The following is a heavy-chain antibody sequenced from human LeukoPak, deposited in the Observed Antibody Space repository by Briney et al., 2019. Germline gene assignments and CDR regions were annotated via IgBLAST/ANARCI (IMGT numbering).Heavy chain of an antibody. CDR1: GFTFSSYN. D-gene: IGHD2-15*01. J-gene: IGHJ6*03. CDR3: AKRGGTDSFYYFYYMDV. Sequence: GRSLRLSCAASGFTFSSYNFHWLRQAPGKGLEWLTVISYDGSYTSYGASVKGRFTVSRDNSKNTLYLQMNSLRAEDTAEYYCAKRGGTDSFYYFYYMDVWGKGTTVTVSS. V-gene: IGHV3-30*18. CDR2: ISYDGSYT.